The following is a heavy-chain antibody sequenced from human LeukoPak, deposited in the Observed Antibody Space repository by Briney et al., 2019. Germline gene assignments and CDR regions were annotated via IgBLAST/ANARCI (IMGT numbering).Heavy chain of an antibody. CDR2: IGISSSYI. V-gene: IGHV3-21*01. J-gene: IGHJ4*02. CDR3: ARLGQQLVIC. CDR1: RFTFSSYS. D-gene: IGHD6-13*01. Sequence: GGSLRLSCAASRFTFSSYSMNGVRQAPGRGLEWVSTIGISSSYISYAGSVKDRLTISRDNAKNSLYLQINSLRAEDMAVYYCARLGQQLVICWGQGTLVTVSS.